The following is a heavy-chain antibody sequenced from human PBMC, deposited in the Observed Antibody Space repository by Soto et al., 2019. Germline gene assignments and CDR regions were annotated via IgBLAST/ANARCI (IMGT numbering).Heavy chain of an antibody. D-gene: IGHD2-8*01. CDR3: ARDRSSCSSCVCYDAFDV. J-gene: IGHJ3*01. CDR1: GFTFSNSW. Sequence: EVQLVESGGGLVQPGGSLRLSCAASGFTFSNSWMNWVRQAPGKGLEWVANIKQDGGDKHYVDSVKGRFTTSRDNAKNSLYLQMNSLRAEDTAVYYCARDRSSCSSCVCYDAFDVWSLGTVVTVSS. CDR2: IKQDGGDK. V-gene: IGHV3-7*03.